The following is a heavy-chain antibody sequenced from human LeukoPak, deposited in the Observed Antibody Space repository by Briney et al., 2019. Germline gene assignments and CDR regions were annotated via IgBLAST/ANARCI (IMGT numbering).Heavy chain of an antibody. D-gene: IGHD3-9*01. CDR3: ARDLTGYYEYDY. CDR1: GFTFSSYA. V-gene: IGHV3-30*04. J-gene: IGHJ4*02. Sequence: GGSLRLSCAASGFTFSSYAMHWVRQAPGKGLEWVAVISYDGSNKYYADSVKGRFTISRDNSKNTLYLQMNSLRAEDTAVYYCARDLTGYYEYDYWGQGTLVTVSS. CDR2: ISYDGSNK.